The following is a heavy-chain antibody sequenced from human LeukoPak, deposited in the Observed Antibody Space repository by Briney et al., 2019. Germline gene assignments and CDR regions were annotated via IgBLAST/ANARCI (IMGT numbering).Heavy chain of an antibody. J-gene: IGHJ5*02. V-gene: IGHV3-30*02. CDR3: AKDLGVVVVPAIDP. CDR2: VRSDGTTK. Sequence: GGSLRLSCAASGFTFSSHGVHWVRQAPGKGLEWVAFVRSDGTTKYYADSVKGRFTISRDNSKNTLYLQMNSLRAEDTAVYYCAKDLGVVVVPAIDPWGQGTLVTVSS. CDR1: GFTFSSHG. D-gene: IGHD2-2*01.